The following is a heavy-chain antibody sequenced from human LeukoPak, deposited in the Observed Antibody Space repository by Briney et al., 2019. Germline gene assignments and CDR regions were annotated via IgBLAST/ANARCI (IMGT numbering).Heavy chain of an antibody. CDR2: ISYDGSNK. V-gene: IGHV3-30*03. CDR3: VRDNPRCCGVVPVNIDDF. D-gene: IGHD2-15*01. J-gene: IGHJ4*02. CDR1: GFTFSSYG. Sequence: GGSLRLSCAAYGFTFSSYGMHWVRQAPGKGLEWVAVISYDGSNKYYADSVKGRFTISRDNSKNSLSLQMHSLRAEDTAVYYCVRDNPRCCGVVPVNIDDFWGQGTLVTVSS.